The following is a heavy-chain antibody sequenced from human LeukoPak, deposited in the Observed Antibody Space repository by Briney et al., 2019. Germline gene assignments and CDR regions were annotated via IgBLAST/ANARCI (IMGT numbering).Heavy chain of an antibody. CDR3: ARRMILTGYCVVDY. D-gene: IGHD3-9*01. J-gene: IGHJ4*02. CDR2: IRYDGNNE. V-gene: IGHV3-30*02. CDR1: GFTFSSYG. Sequence: GGSLRLSCTASGFTFSSYGMHWVRQAPGKGLEWVAFIRYDGNNEYYEDSVRGRFTISRDNSKSTLYLQMNSLRAEDTAVYYCARRMILTGYCVVDYWGQGTLVTVSS.